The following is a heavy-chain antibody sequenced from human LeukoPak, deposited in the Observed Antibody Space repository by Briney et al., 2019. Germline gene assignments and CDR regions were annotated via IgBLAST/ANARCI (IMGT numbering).Heavy chain of an antibody. CDR2: IYSGGDT. CDR1: ASIVKSHY. J-gene: IGHJ4*02. V-gene: IGHV3-53*01. CDR3: ARDPTEAGHLFLDY. Sequence: LRVSCAACASIVKSHYITLVRQALKTGLEWVSVIYSGGDTYYADSVKGRFTISRDNSKHMLSLQMNSLRAEDTAVYYCARDPTEAGHLFLDYWGQGTLVTVSS. D-gene: IGHD6-13*01.